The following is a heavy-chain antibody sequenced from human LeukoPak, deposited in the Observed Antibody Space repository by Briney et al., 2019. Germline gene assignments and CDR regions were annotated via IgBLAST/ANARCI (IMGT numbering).Heavy chain of an antibody. CDR2: IYYSGTT. J-gene: IGHJ2*01. V-gene: IGHV4-59*01. CDR1: GGSISSYY. D-gene: IGHD3-22*01. CDR3: ARDSRPAHYYDSSGQDWYFDL. Sequence: PPETLSLTCTVSGGSISSYYWSWIRQPPGKGLEWIGYIYYSGTTNYNPSLKSRVTISVVTSKNQFSLKLSSVTAADTAVYYCARDSRPAHYYDSSGQDWYFDLWGRGTLVTVSS.